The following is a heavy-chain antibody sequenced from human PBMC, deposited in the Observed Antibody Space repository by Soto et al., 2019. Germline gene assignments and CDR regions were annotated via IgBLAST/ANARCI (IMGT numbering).Heavy chain of an antibody. D-gene: IGHD1-26*01. CDR3: AREAWEGYYGMDV. J-gene: IGHJ6*02. CDR1: GGSVSSGSYY. V-gene: IGHV4-61*01. CDR2: IYYSGST. Sequence: SETLSLTCTVSGGSVSSGSYYWSWIRQPPGKGLEWIGYIYYSGSTNYNPSLKSRVTLSVDTSKNQFSLKLSSVTAADTAVYYCAREAWEGYYGMDVWGQGTTVTVPS.